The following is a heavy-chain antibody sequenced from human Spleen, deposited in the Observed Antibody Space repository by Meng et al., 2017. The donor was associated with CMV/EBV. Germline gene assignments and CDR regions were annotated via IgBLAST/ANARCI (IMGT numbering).Heavy chain of an antibody. Sequence: ASVKVSCKASGYTFTSYYMRWVRQAPGQGLEWMGIINPSGGSTSYAQKFQGRVTMTRDTSTSTVYMELISLRSEDTAVYYCANSITDRPGFDYWGQGTMVTVSS. V-gene: IGHV1-46*01. CDR1: GYTFTSYY. CDR3: ANSITDRPGFDY. D-gene: IGHD6-6*01. J-gene: IGHJ4*03. CDR2: INPSGGST.